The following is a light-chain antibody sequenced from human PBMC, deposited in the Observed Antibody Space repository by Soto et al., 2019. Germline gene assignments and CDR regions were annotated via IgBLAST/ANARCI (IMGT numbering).Light chain of an antibody. J-gene: IGLJ2*01. CDR3: GTWDSSLSAVV. Sequence: QSVLTQPPSVSAAPGQKVTISCSGSSSNIGSNYVSWYQQLPGTAPKLLIYENYKRPSGIPDRFSASKSGTSASLGITGLQTGDEADYYCGTWDSSLSAVVFGGGTKLT. V-gene: IGLV1-51*02. CDR2: ENY. CDR1: SSNIGSNY.